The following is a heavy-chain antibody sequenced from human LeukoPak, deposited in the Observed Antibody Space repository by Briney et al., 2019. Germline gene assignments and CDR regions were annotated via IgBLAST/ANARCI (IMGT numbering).Heavy chain of an antibody. J-gene: IGHJ5*02. V-gene: IGHV4-30-4*08. Sequence: SETLSLTCTVSGGSISSGDYYWSWIRQPPGKGLEWTVYIYYSGSTYYNPSLKSRVTISVDTSKNQFSLKLSPVTAADTAVYYCARVLYYYDSSSLNWFDPWGQGTLVTVSS. D-gene: IGHD3-22*01. CDR3: ARVLYYYDSSSLNWFDP. CDR1: GGSISSGDYY. CDR2: IYYSGST.